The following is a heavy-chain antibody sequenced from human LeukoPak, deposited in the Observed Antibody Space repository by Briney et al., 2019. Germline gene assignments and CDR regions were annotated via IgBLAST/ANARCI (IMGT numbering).Heavy chain of an antibody. CDR3: ARGLATSDY. D-gene: IGHD1-1*01. Sequence: KTSETLSLTCAVYGGSFSGYYWSWIRQPPGKGLEWIGEINHSGSTNYNPSLKSRVTISVDTSKNQFSLKLSSVTAADTAVYYCARGLATSDYWGQGTPVTVSS. V-gene: IGHV4-34*01. CDR2: INHSGST. J-gene: IGHJ4*02. CDR1: GGSFSGYY.